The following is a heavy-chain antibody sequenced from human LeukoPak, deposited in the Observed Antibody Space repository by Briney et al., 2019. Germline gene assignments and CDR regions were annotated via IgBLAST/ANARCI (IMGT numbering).Heavy chain of an antibody. CDR1: GDSISTYY. CDR3: ARRGYCSGGSCYSGVGGWFDP. V-gene: IGHV4-59*08. CDR2: MYYSGYT. Sequence: SETLSLTCSVSGDSISTYYWSWIRQSPGKGLEWIGYMYYSGYTDYNPSLKSRVTISVDTSKNQFSLKLSSVTAADTAVYYCARRGYCSGGSCYSGVGGWFDPWGQGTVVTVSS. D-gene: IGHD2-15*01. J-gene: IGHJ5*02.